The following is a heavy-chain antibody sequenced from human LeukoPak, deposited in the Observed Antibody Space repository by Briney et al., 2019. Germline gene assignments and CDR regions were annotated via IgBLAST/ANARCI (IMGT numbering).Heavy chain of an antibody. V-gene: IGHV3-30-3*01. CDR1: GFNFSSYA. Sequence: GGSLRLSCAASGFNFSSYAMHWVRQAPGKGLEWVAVISYDGSNKYYADSVKGRFTISRDNSKNTLYLQMNSLRAEDTAVYYCARDRTPPRIAVAGTIDYWGQGTLVTVSS. D-gene: IGHD6-19*01. CDR3: ARDRTPPRIAVAGTIDY. J-gene: IGHJ4*02. CDR2: ISYDGSNK.